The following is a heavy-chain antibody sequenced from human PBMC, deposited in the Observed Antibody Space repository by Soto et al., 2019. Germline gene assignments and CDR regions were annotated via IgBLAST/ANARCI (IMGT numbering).Heavy chain of an antibody. CDR1: GGTFSSFG. J-gene: IGHJ4*02. D-gene: IGHD1-1*01. Sequence: VASVKVSCKASGGTFSSFGITWVRQAPGQGLEWMGGIIPIFGTAHYAQKFQGRVTITADESTSTAYMELSSLRSEDTAVYYCARDPQANWNDSYWGQGTLITVSS. CDR3: ARDPQANWNDSY. V-gene: IGHV1-69*13. CDR2: IIPIFGTA.